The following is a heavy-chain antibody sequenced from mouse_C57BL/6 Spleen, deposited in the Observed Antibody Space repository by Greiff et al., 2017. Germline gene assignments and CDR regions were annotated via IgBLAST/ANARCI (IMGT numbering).Heavy chain of an antibody. D-gene: IGHD1-1*02. CDR2: IDPSDSYT. CDR1: GYTFTSYW. CDR3: ARGNYGKGHGYFDV. V-gene: IGHV1-69*01. Sequence: QVQLQQPGAELVMPGASVKLSCKASGYTFTSYWMHWVQQRPGQGLEWIGEIDPSDSYTNYNQKFKGESTLTVDKSSSTAYMQLSSLTSEDSAVYYCARGNYGKGHGYFDVWGTGTTVTVSS. J-gene: IGHJ1*03.